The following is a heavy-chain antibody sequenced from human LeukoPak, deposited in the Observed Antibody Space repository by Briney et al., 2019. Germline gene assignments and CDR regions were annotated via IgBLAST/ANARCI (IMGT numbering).Heavy chain of an antibody. D-gene: IGHD3-10*01. V-gene: IGHV3-30*04. J-gene: IGHJ6*04. CDR1: GFTFSSYA. Sequence: GRSLRLSCAASGFTFSSYAMHWVRQAPGKGLEWVAVISYDGSNKYYADSVKGRFTISRDNSKNTLYLQMNSLRAEDTVVYYCARDLWFGELLRYYYYGMDVWGKGTTVTVSS. CDR3: ARDLWFGELLRYYYYGMDV. CDR2: ISYDGSNK.